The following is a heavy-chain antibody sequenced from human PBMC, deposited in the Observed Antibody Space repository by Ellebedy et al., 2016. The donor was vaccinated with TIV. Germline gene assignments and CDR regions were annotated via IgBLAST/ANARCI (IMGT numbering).Heavy chain of an antibody. D-gene: IGHD3-22*01. CDR1: GFTFSSYW. V-gene: IGHV3-33*08. CDR3: ARGPLQSYDSSGYYYPGAEYYYGMDV. Sequence: GGSLRLXCAASGFTFSSYWMHWVRQAPGKGLEWVAVIWYDGSNKYYADSVKGRFTISRDNSKNTLYLQMNSLRAEDTAVYYCARGPLQSYDSSGYYYPGAEYYYGMDVWGQGTTVTVSS. J-gene: IGHJ6*02. CDR2: IWYDGSNK.